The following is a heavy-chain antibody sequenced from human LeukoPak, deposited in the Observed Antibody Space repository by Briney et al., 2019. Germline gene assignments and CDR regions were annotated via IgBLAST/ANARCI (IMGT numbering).Heavy chain of an antibody. CDR2: ISSSSNYI. Sequence: PGGSLRLSCAASGFTFSSYSMNWVRQAPGKGLEWVSSISSSSNYIYQADSVKGRFTISRDNGKNSLYLQMNSLRAEDTAVYYCARGLDFENWGQGTLVTVSS. J-gene: IGHJ4*02. V-gene: IGHV3-21*01. CDR3: ARGLDFEN. CDR1: GFTFSSYS.